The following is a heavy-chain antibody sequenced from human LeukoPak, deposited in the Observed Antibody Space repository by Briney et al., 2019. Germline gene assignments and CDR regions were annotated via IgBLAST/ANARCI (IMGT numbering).Heavy chain of an antibody. D-gene: IGHD2-2*02. Sequence: SVNVSCKASGGTFSSYAISWVRQAPGQGLEWMGGIIPIFGTANYAQKFQGRVTITTDESTSTAYMELSSLRSEDTAVYYCARVGYCSSTSCYRGAFDIWGQGTMVTVSS. CDR1: GGTFSSYA. CDR3: ARVGYCSSTSCYRGAFDI. CDR2: IIPIFGTA. V-gene: IGHV1-69*05. J-gene: IGHJ3*02.